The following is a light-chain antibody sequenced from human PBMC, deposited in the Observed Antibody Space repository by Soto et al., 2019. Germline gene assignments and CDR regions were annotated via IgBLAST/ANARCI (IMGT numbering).Light chain of an antibody. V-gene: IGKV3-20*01. CDR2: GAS. CDR3: HQYGSSPIT. Sequence: IGRTTYTATLSVSPGERTTLSRRASQSVGNNLAWYQQKPGQAPRLLIYGASSRATGIPDRFSGSGSGTDFTLTISRLEPEDFAVYYCHQYGSSPITFGQGTRLEIK. CDR1: QSVGNN. J-gene: IGKJ5*01.